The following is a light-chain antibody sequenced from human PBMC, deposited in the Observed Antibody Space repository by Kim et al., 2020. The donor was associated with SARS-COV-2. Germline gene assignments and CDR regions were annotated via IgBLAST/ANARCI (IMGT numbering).Light chain of an antibody. J-gene: IGLJ2*01. CDR3: QSYDSSRSGSVI. CDR2: GNS. V-gene: IGLV1-40*01. Sequence: RVTISCSRGRASMGETYVLLCYQRLPGTPPILLFYGNSHRPAGVPNRFSGTKSGTSASLAITVLQDEDEADYYCQSYDSSRSGSVIFGGGTQLTVL. CDR1: RASMGETYV.